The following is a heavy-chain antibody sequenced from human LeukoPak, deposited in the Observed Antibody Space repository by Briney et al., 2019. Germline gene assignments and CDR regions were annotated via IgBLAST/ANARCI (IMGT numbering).Heavy chain of an antibody. V-gene: IGHV1-2*02. D-gene: IGHD3-10*01. J-gene: IGHJ3*02. CDR3: ARGVLQWFGISDAFDI. CDR2: INPNSGGT. CDR1: GYTFTGYY. Sequence: GASVKVSCKASGYTFTGYYMHWVRQAPGQGLEWMGWINPNSGGTNYAQKFQGRVTMTRDTSISTAYMELSRLRSDDTAVYYCARGVLQWFGISDAFDIWGQGTMVTVSS.